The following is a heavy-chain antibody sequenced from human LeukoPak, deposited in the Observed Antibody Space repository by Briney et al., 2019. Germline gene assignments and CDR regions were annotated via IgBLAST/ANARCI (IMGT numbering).Heavy chain of an antibody. CDR3: ARDPVGDTAMERVDY. CDR1: GYTFTSYA. Sequence: GASVKVSCKTSGYTFTSYAINWVRQAPGQGLEWMGWINPNSGGTNYAQKFQGRVTMTRDTSISTAYMELSRLRSDDTAVYYCARDPVGDTAMERVDYWGQGTLVTVSS. V-gene: IGHV1-2*02. D-gene: IGHD5-18*01. J-gene: IGHJ4*02. CDR2: INPNSGGT.